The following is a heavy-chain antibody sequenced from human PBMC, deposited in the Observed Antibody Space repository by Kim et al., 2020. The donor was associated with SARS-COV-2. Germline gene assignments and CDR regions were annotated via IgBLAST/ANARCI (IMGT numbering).Heavy chain of an antibody. J-gene: IGHJ4*02. CDR2: STI. CDR3: AELYGAATY. Sequence: STIYYADSVKGRFTISRDNAKNSLYLQMNSLRDEDTAVYYCAELYGAATYWGQGTLVTVSS. D-gene: IGHD2-15*01. V-gene: IGHV3-48*02.